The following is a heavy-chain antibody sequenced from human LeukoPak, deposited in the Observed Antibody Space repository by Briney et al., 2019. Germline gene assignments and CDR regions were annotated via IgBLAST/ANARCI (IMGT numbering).Heavy chain of an antibody. D-gene: IGHD3-10*01. CDR3: ARGGLLWFGEHFDY. J-gene: IGHJ4*02. Sequence: PGRSLRLSCAASGFTFDDYAMHWVRQAPGKGLEWVSGISWNSGSIGYADSVKGRFTISRDNAKNSLYLQMNSLRAEDTALYYCARGGLLWFGEHFDYWGQGTLVTVSS. CDR1: GFTFDDYA. V-gene: IGHV3-9*01. CDR2: ISWNSGSI.